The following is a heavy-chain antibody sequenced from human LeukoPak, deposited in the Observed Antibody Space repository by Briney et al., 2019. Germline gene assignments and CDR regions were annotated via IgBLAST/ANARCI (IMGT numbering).Heavy chain of an antibody. CDR2: IWYDGSNK. D-gene: IGHD3-16*01. CDR3: VRTLGGPGAFDI. Sequence: QSGGSLRLSCAASGFTFSSYGMHWVRQAPGKGLEWVAVIWYDGSNKYYADSVKGRFTISRDNSKNTLYLQMNSLRAEDTAVYYCVRTLGGPGAFDIWGQGTMVTVSS. CDR1: GFTFSSYG. V-gene: IGHV3-33*01. J-gene: IGHJ3*02.